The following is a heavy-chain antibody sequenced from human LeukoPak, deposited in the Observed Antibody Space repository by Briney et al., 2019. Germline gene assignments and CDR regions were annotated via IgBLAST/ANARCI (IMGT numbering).Heavy chain of an antibody. CDR3: ARDEGYCSSTSCYRTPIQNYYFDY. J-gene: IGHJ4*02. V-gene: IGHV1-2*02. CDR1: GYTFTGYY. CDR2: INPNSGGT. D-gene: IGHD2-2*01. Sequence: GASVKVSCKASGYTFTGYYMHWVRQAPGQGLEWMGWINPNSGGTNYAQKFQGRVTMTRDTSISTAYMELSRLRSDDTAVYYCARDEGYCSSTSCYRTPIQNYYFDYWGQGTLVTVSS.